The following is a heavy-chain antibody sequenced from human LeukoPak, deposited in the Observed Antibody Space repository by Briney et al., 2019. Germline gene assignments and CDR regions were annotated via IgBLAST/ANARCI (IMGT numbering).Heavy chain of an antibody. CDR2: IYFTGHS. J-gene: IGHJ3*02. Sequence: SETLSLTCTVSGGSMSGSYWSWIRQSPGKGLEWLGYIYFTGHSKSNPSLKSRVTISLDTSKNQLSLRLASVAAADTAVYYCARRRQVTSYSPYAFDILGQGTMVTVSS. CDR1: GGSMSGSY. D-gene: IGHD2-15*01. V-gene: IGHV4-59*08. CDR3: ARRRQVTSYSPYAFDI.